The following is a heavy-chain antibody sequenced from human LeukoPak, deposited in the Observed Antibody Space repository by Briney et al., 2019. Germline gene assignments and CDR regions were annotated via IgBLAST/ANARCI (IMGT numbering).Heavy chain of an antibody. CDR3: ARAICGGDCSDAFDI. V-gene: IGHV3-11*01. CDR2: ISSSGSTI. CDR1: GFTFSDYY. D-gene: IGHD2-21*01. Sequence: AGGSLRLSCAASGFTFSDYYMSWIRQAPGKGLEWVSYISSSGSTIYYADSVKGRFTISRDNAKNSLYLQMNSLRAEDTAVYYCARAICGGDCSDAFDIWGQGTMVTVSS. J-gene: IGHJ3*02.